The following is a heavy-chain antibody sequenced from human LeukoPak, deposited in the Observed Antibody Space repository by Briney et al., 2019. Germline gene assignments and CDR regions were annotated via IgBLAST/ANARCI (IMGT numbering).Heavy chain of an antibody. D-gene: IGHD2-8*01. CDR2: VRGSEDST. V-gene: IGHV3-23*01. J-gene: IGHJ4*02. CDR1: GFRVSNYA. Sequence: GGSLRLSRAASGFRVSNYAMSWVRLAPGKGLEWVSGVRGSEDSTYYADSVKGRFTVSRDTSRNTLYLQMDSLRAEDTAVYYCAKDGYCTTVTCYGWLDYWGLGTLVTVSS. CDR3: AKDGYCTTVTCYGWLDY.